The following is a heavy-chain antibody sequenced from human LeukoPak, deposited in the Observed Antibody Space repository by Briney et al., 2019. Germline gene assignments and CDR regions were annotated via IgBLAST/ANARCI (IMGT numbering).Heavy chain of an antibody. V-gene: IGHV3-23*01. J-gene: IGHJ4*02. CDR2: ISGSGGST. CDR1: GFTFSSYG. D-gene: IGHD3-9*01. CDR3: AKFSGIRYFDWLPRPFDY. Sequence: GGTLRLSCAASGFTFSSYGMSWVRQAPGKGLEWVSAISGSGGSTYYADSVKGRFTISRDNSKNTLYLQMNSLRAEDTAVYYCAKFSGIRYFDWLPRPFDYWGQGTLVTVSS.